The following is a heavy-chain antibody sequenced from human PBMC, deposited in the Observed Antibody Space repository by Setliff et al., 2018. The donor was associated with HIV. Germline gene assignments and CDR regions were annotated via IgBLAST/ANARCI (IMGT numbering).Heavy chain of an antibody. J-gene: IGHJ3*02. D-gene: IGHD1-1*01. CDR2: ISWNSGSI. CDR1: GFAFSEFW. CDR3: AKVANADAFDI. Sequence: GGSLRLSCAASGFAFSEFWMSWARQAPGKGLEWVSGISWNSGSIGYADSVKGRFTISRDNAKNSLYLQMNSLRAEDMALYYCAKVANADAFDIWGQGTMVTVSS. V-gene: IGHV3-9*03.